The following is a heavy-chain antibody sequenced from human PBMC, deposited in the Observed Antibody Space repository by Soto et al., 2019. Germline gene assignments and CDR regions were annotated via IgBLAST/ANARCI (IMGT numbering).Heavy chain of an antibody. CDR3: AGGRTYYYGSGSPPPVSYMDV. J-gene: IGHJ6*03. CDR1: GFTFSSYS. V-gene: IGHV3-21*01. D-gene: IGHD3-10*01. CDR2: ISSSSSYI. Sequence: GGSLRLSCAASGFTFSSYSMNWVRQAPGKGLEWVSSISSSSSYIYYADSVKGRFTISRDNAKNSLYLQMNSLRAEDTAVYYCAGGRTYYYGSGSPPPVSYMDVWGKGTTVTVSS.